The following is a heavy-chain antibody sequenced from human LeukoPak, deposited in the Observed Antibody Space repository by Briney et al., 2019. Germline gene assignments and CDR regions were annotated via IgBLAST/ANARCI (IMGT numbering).Heavy chain of an antibody. Sequence: GGSLRLSCAASGFTFSSYAMHWVRQAPGKGLEWVAVISYDGSNKFYADSVKGRFTISRDNSKNTLYLQMHSLRAEDTAVYYCARPQNYYYYYGMDVWGQGTTVTVSS. CDR2: ISYDGSNK. CDR1: GFTFSSYA. V-gene: IGHV3-30-3*01. CDR3: ARPQNYYYYYGMDV. J-gene: IGHJ6*02.